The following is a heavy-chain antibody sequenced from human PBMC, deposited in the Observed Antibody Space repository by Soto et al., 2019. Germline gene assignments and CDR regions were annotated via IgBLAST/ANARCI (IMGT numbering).Heavy chain of an antibody. CDR1: GFTFSSYA. Sequence: GGSLRLSCAASGFTFSSYAMHWVRQAPGKGLEWVAVISYDGSNKYYADSVKGRFTISRDNSKNTLYLQMNSLRAEDTAVYYCARGIAAAGNCDYWGQGTLVTVSS. D-gene: IGHD6-13*01. J-gene: IGHJ4*02. CDR2: ISYDGSNK. CDR3: ARGIAAAGNCDY. V-gene: IGHV3-30-3*01.